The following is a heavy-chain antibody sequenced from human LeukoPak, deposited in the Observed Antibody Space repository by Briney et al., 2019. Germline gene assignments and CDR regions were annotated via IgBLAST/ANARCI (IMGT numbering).Heavy chain of an antibody. J-gene: IGHJ4*02. V-gene: IGHV3-48*03. CDR1: GFTFSSYE. D-gene: IGHD3-10*01. Sequence: PGGSLRLSCAASGFTFSSYEMNWVRQAPGKGLEWVSYISSSDGTIYYADSVKGRFTISRDNARNSLDLQMNSLRAEDTAVYYCARGPMLRGVIIRRSKSGYFDYWGQGTLVTVSS. CDR3: ARGPMLRGVIIRRSKSGYFDY. CDR2: ISSSDGTI.